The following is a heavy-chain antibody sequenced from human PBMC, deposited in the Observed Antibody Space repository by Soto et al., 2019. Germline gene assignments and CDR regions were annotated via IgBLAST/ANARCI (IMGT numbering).Heavy chain of an antibody. Sequence: GGSLRLSCAASGFTFSSYGMHWVRQAPGKGLEWVAVISYDGSNKYYADSVKGRFTISRDNSKNTLYLQMNSLRAEDTAVYYCAKDLNYCSGGSCYEYYYYYGMDVWGQGTTVTVSS. CDR1: GFTFSSYG. CDR2: ISYDGSNK. CDR3: AKDLNYCSGGSCYEYYYYYGMDV. D-gene: IGHD2-15*01. J-gene: IGHJ6*02. V-gene: IGHV3-30*18.